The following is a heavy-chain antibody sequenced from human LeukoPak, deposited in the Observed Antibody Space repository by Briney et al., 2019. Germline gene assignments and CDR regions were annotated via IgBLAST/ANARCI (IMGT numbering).Heavy chain of an antibody. CDR2: IYTSGST. CDR3: ARATSSYFYYMDV. J-gene: IGHJ6*03. V-gene: IGHV4-61*02. D-gene: IGHD5-12*01. CDR1: GGSVSSGSYY. Sequence: SETLSLTCTVSGGSVSSGSYYWSWFRQPAEKGLEWIGRIYTSGSTYYNPSLKSRVTISADTSKNQFSLNVSSVTAADTAVYYCARATSSYFYYMDVWGKGTTVTISS.